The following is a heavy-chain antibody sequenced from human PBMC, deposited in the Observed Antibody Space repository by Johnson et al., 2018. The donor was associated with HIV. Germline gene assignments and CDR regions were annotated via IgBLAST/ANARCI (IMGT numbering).Heavy chain of an antibody. V-gene: IGHV3-43D*03. Sequence: QLVESGGGLVQPGGSLRLSCAASGFTFDDYAMHWVRQAPGKGLEWVSLISWDGGSTYYADSVKGRFTISRDNAKNTLYLQMNSLRAEDTAVYYCAKVEPVLELGDNVRGLLGLRWAMWG. CDR1: GFTFDDYA. CDR3: AKVEPVLELGDNVRGLLGLRWAM. J-gene: IGHJ1*01. CDR2: ISWDGGST. D-gene: IGHD3-10*02.